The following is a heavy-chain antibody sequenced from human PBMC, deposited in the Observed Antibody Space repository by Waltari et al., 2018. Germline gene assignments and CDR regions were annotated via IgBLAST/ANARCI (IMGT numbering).Heavy chain of an antibody. D-gene: IGHD3-16*01. CDR2: IYSGGNT. CDR3: ARDGNGGGV. CDR1: GFTVSNNY. Sequence: EVQFVESGGGLVQPGGSLRLYCTASGFTVSNNYMKWVRQAPGKGLGWVSLIYSGGNTYYADSVKGRFTISRDNSKNTLYLQMNSLRAEDSAVYYCARDGNGGGVWGRGTTVTVSS. V-gene: IGHV3-66*01. J-gene: IGHJ6*02.